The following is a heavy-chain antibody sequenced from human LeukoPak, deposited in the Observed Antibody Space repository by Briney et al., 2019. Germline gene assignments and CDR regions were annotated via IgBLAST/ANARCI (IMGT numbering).Heavy chain of an antibody. Sequence: GGSLRLSCAASGFTFSNYAINWVRQATGNGLEWVSGISASGGGTYYADSVKGRFTISRDNSKNTLYLQMNSLRAEDTAVDYWAKTYCSTTSPRCYYYYYMDVWGKGTTVTVSS. CDR1: GFTFSNYA. D-gene: IGHD2-2*01. J-gene: IGHJ6*03. CDR2: ISASGGGT. CDR3: AKTYCSTTSPRCYYYYYMDV. V-gene: IGHV3-23*01.